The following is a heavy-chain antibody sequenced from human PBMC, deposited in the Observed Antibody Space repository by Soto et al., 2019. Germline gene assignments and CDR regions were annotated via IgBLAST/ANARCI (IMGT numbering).Heavy chain of an antibody. CDR2: IIPVFGTA. Sequence: SVKVSCKASGGTFSSYAISWVRQASGLGLEWMGGIIPVFGTANYAQKFQGRVTITADESTSTAYMELSSLRSEDTAVYYCARGRIAARFAGYFDYWGQGTLVTVSS. CDR3: ARGRIAARFAGYFDY. V-gene: IGHV1-69*13. D-gene: IGHD6-6*01. CDR1: GGTFSSYA. J-gene: IGHJ4*02.